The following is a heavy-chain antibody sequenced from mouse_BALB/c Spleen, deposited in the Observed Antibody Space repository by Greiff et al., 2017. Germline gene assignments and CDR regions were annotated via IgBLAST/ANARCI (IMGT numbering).Heavy chain of an antibody. CDR2: IYPGDGDT. D-gene: IGHD1-1*01. J-gene: IGHJ1*01. Sequence: VQLHQSGPELVKPGASVKISCKASGYAFSSSWMNWVKQRPGQGLEWIGRIYPGDGDTNYNGKFKGKATLTADKSSSTAYMQLSSLTSVDSAVYFCARYEGSSYWYFDVWGAGTTVTVSA. CDR1: GYAFSSSW. V-gene: IGHV1-82*01. CDR3: ARYEGSSYWYFDV.